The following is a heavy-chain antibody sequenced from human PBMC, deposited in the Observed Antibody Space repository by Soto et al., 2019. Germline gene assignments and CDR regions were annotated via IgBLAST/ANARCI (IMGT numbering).Heavy chain of an antibody. CDR2: ISGGGGTT. J-gene: IGHJ6*02. V-gene: IGHV3-23*01. CDR3: AKGNVAYDHSGLKYFYYFPPNV. Sequence: PGGSLRLSCAASEFTFSSYAMNWVRQAPGKGLEWVSVISGGGGTTYYADSVKGRFRISRDNSKNTLYLQMNSLRVEDTAVYYCAKGNVAYDHSGLKYFYYFPPNVWGQGTTATVSS. D-gene: IGHD3-22*01. CDR1: EFTFSSYA.